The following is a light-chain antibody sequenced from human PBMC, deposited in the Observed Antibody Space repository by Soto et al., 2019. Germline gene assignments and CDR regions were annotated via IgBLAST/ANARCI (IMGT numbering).Light chain of an antibody. V-gene: IGKV3-11*01. Sequence: EIVLTQSPATLSLSPGERATLSCRASQSVSNYLAWYQQKPGQAPRPLIYDASNRATGIPARFSGSWSGTDFTLTISSLEPEDFAVYYCHQRSNWPPYTFGQGTKLEI. CDR3: HQRSNWPPYT. J-gene: IGKJ2*01. CDR2: DAS. CDR1: QSVSNY.